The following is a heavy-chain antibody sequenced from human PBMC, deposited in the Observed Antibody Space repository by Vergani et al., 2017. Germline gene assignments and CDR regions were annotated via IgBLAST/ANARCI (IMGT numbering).Heavy chain of an antibody. V-gene: IGHV3-30-3*01. CDR3: ARDLGYYGSGKTSAFDI. CDR2: ISYDGSNK. D-gene: IGHD3-10*01. CDR1: GFTFSSYA. J-gene: IGHJ3*02. Sequence: VQLVESGGGVVQPGRSLRLSCAASGFTFSSYAMHWVRQAPGKGLEGVAVISYDGSNKYYADSVKGRFTISRDNSKNTLYLQINSLRAEDTAVYYCARDLGYYGSGKTSAFDIWGQGTMVTVSS.